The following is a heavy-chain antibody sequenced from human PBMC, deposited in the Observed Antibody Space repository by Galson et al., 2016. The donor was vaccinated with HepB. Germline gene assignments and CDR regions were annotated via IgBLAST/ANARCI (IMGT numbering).Heavy chain of an antibody. V-gene: IGHV6-1*01. CDR2: TYYRSRWRY. CDR1: GDSVSGNNVA. Sequence: CAISGDSVSGNNVAWTWNRQSPSRGLEWLGRTYYRSRWRYDYAASVSGRISLTADASKNQFTLHLSSVSPEDTAIYYCARLIPDWNYGMDFWGQGSLITVSS. CDR3: ARLIPDWNYGMDF. J-gene: IGHJ4*02. D-gene: IGHD1-7*01.